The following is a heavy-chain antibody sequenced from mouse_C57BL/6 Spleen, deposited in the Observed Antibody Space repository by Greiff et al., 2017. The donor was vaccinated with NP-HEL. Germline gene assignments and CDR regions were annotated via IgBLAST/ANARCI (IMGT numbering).Heavy chain of an antibody. D-gene: IGHD4-1*01. Sequence: EVQLQQSGPELVKPGASVKIPCKASGYTFTDYNMDWVKQSHGKSLEWIGDINPNNGGTIYNQKFKGKATLTVGKSSSTAYMELRSLTSEDTAVYYCARLSWAFDYWGQGTTLTVSS. J-gene: IGHJ2*01. CDR3: ARLSWAFDY. CDR2: INPNNGGT. V-gene: IGHV1-18*01. CDR1: GYTFTDYN.